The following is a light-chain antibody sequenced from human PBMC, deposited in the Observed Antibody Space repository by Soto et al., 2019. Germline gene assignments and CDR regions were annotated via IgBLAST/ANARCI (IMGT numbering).Light chain of an antibody. CDR1: QSVDSY. Sequence: ILMTQSPDTLSVSLGQRVTLSCRASQSVDSYLAWYQQRPGQSPRLLIYGASTRATGVPARFSGSGSGTDFTLTITSLQSGDLAVYYCQQYNDWPRTFGPGTKVELK. CDR2: GAS. CDR3: QQYNDWPRT. V-gene: IGKV3-15*01. J-gene: IGKJ1*01.